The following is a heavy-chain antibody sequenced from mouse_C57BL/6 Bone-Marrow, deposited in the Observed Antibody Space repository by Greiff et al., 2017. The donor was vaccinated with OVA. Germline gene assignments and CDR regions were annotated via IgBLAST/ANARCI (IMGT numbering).Heavy chain of an antibody. V-gene: IGHV1-15*01. J-gene: IGHJ2*01. CDR3: ARSYSEYGDLDY. CDR1: GYTFTDYD. Sequence: QVQLQQSGAELVKPGASVTLSCKASGYTFTDYDMHWVKQTPVHGLEWIGAIDPETGGTAYNQKFKGKAILTADKSSSTAYMELRSLTSEDSAVYYCARSYSEYGDLDYGGRGTTLTVSS. CDR2: IDPETGGT. D-gene: IGHD2-12*01.